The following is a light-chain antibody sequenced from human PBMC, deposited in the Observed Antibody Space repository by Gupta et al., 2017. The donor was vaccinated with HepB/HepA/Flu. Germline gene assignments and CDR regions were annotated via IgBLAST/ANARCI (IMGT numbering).Light chain of an antibody. Sequence: IVMTQSPATLSVSPGERATLSCRASQSVSSNLAWYQQKPGQAPRLLIYGASTRATGIPARFSGSGCGTEFTLTISSLQSEDFAVYYCQQYNNWPATFGQGTKLEIK. V-gene: IGKV3-15*01. J-gene: IGKJ2*01. CDR2: GAS. CDR1: QSVSSN. CDR3: QQYNNWPAT.